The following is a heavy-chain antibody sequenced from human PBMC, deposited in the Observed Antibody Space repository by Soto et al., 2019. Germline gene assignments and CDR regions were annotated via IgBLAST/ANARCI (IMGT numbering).Heavy chain of an antibody. CDR1: GFTFDDYA. CDR2: ISWNSGSI. CDR3: AKGSPAIAAPGYYYGMDV. J-gene: IGHJ6*02. D-gene: IGHD6-13*01. V-gene: IGHV3-9*01. Sequence: EVQLVESGGGLVQPGRSLRLSCAASGFTFDDYAMQWVRQAPGKGLEWVSGISWNSGSIGYADSVKGRFTISRDNAKNSLYLQMISLRAEDTALYYCAKGSPAIAAPGYYYGMDVWGQGTTVTVSS.